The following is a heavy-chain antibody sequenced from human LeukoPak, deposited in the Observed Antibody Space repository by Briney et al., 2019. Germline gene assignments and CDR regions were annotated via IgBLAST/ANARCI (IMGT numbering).Heavy chain of an antibody. CDR1: GFTFSDHY. J-gene: IGHJ4*02. V-gene: IGHV3-72*01. D-gene: IGHD3-22*01. Sequence: GGSLRLSCAASGFTFSDHYMDWVRQAPGKGLEWVGRTRNKANSYTTEYAASVKGRFTISRDDSKNSLYLQMNSLRAEDTAMYYCARDLDYYDTTGSPQGYWGQGTLVSVSS. CDR3: ARDLDYYDTTGSPQGY. CDR2: TRNKANSYTT.